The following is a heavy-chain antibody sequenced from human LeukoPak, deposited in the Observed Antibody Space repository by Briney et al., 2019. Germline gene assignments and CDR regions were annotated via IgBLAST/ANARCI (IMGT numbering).Heavy chain of an antibody. CDR3: ARDLSSSSTAYFQH. CDR2: ISSTSRYL. Sequence: GGSLRLSCAASGFTFSSYSMNWVRQVPGKGLEWVSSISSTSRYLYYADSVKGRFTISRDNAKNSLYLQMNSLGAEDTAVYYCARDLSSSSTAYFQHWGQGTLVTVSS. V-gene: IGHV3-21*01. D-gene: IGHD6-6*01. J-gene: IGHJ1*01. CDR1: GFTFSSYS.